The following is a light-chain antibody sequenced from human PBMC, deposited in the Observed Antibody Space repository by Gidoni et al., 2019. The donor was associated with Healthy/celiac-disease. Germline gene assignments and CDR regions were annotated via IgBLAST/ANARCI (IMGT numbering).Light chain of an antibody. CDR1: SSNIGSNA. V-gene: IGLV1-44*01. CDR3: ATWDDNLNGGI. J-gene: IGLJ2*01. Sequence: QFVLPQPPSASGPPGQRVTISCSGSSSNIGSNAVIWYQQLPGTAPKLLIYGSNQRPSGVPDRLSGSKSGTSASLAITGLQSEDEADYYCATWDDNLNGGIFGGGTKLTVL. CDR2: GSN.